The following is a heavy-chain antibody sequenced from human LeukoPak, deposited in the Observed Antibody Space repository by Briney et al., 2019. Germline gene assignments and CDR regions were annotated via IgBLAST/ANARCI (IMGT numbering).Heavy chain of an antibody. D-gene: IGHD6-19*01. CDR2: INHSGST. CDR1: DGSFSGYY. J-gene: IGHJ4*02. CDR3: ARDLGIAVAGTSAVDY. Sequence: SETLSLTCAVYDGSFSGYYWSWIRQPPGKGLDWIGEINHSGSTNYNPSLKGRVTISLDTSKSQFSLKVRYVTAADTAVYYCARDLGIAVAGTSAVDYWGQGTLVTVSS. V-gene: IGHV4-34*01.